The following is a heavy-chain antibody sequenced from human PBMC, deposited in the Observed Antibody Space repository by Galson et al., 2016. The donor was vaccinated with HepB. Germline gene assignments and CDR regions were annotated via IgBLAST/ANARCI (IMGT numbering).Heavy chain of an antibody. D-gene: IGHD3-10*01. CDR2: ISSSSLYI. V-gene: IGHV3-21*06. CDR1: GFNFSTFT. J-gene: IGHJ4*02. CDR3: ARWSRGTGSSLDF. Sequence: SLRPSCAASGFNFSTFTVNWVRQVPGKGLEWVSSISSSSLYIYYADSLRGRFTVSRDNSKNSLFLQMNSLGAEDTAIYYCARWSRGTGSSLDFWGQGTLVTVSS.